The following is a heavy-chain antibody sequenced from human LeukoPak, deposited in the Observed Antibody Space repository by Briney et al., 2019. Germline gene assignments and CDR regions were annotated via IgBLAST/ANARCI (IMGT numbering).Heavy chain of an antibody. J-gene: IGHJ4*02. CDR2: ISGSGGST. D-gene: IGHD3-16*01. CDR1: GFTFSSYA. Sequence: TGGSLRLSCAASGFTFSSYAMSWVRQAPGKGLEWVSAISGSGGSTYYADSVKGRFTISRDNSKNTLYLQMDSLRAEDTAVYYCAKDLWGGYDFDYWGQGTLVTVSS. CDR3: AKDLWGGYDFDY. V-gene: IGHV3-23*01.